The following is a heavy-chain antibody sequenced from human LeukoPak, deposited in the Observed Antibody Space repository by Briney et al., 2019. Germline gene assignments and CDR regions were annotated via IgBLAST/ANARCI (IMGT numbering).Heavy chain of an antibody. CDR1: GYTFTGYY. CDR2: INPNSGGT. CDR3: ARGGSWSGYYDRWGFDY. J-gene: IGHJ4*02. Sequence: ASVKVSCKASGYTFTGYYMHWVRQAPGQGLEWMGWINPNSGGTNYAQKFQGWVTMTRDTSISTAYMELSRLRSDDTAVYYCARGGSWSGYYDRWGFDYWGQGTLVTVSS. D-gene: IGHD3-3*01. V-gene: IGHV1-2*04.